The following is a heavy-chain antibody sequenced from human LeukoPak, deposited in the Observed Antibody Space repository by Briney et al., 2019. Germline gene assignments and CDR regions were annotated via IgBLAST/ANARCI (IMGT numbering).Heavy chain of an antibody. D-gene: IGHD1-26*01. Sequence: GGSLRLSCEASGFTFSSYAMSWVRQAPGKGLEWVSAISGSGGSTYYADSVKGRFTISRDNSKNTLYLQMNSLRAEDTAVYYCAKSRSYIWGETDYWGQGTLVTVSS. CDR2: ISGSGGST. V-gene: IGHV3-23*01. CDR3: AKSRSYIWGETDY. J-gene: IGHJ4*02. CDR1: GFTFSSYA.